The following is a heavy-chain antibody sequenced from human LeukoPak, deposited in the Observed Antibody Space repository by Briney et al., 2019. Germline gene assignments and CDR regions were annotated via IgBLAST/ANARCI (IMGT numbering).Heavy chain of an antibody. CDR3: ARGSVTPDAGY. D-gene: IGHD4-17*01. Sequence: SETLSLTFSVSRSPMSGYYWSWIRQPPGKGLEWIGYTFGTETTDYNPSLKSRLVISVDTSKNQVSLTLNSVTAADTAFYYCARGSVTPDAGYWGPGILVTVSS. J-gene: IGHJ1*01. V-gene: IGHV4-59*01. CDR1: RSPMSGYY. CDR2: TFGTETT.